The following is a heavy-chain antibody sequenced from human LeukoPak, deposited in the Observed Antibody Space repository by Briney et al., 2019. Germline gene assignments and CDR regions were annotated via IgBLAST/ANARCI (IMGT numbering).Heavy chain of an antibody. CDR2: MNPNSGNT. J-gene: IGHJ5*02. CDR1: GYTFTSYD. CDR3: ARDRGVSHWFDP. V-gene: IGHV1-8*01. D-gene: IGHD3-10*01. Sequence: ASVTVSCKASGYTFTSYDINWVRQATGQGLEWMGWMNPNSGNTGYAQKFQGRVTMTRNTSISTAYMELSSLRSEDTAVYYCARDRGVSHWFDPWGQGTLVTVSS.